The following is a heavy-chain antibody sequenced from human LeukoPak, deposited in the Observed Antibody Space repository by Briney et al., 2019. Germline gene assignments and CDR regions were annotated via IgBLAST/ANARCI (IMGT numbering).Heavy chain of an antibody. V-gene: IGHV4-61*02. J-gene: IGHJ6*03. D-gene: IGHD4-11*01. CDR3: ARITDYSDYYYYSMDV. CDR1: GGSISSGSYY. CDR2: IYTSGST. Sequence: PSQTLSLTCTVSGGSISSGSYYWSWIRQPAGKGLERIGRIYTSGSTNYNPSLKSRVTISVDTSKNQFSLKLSSVTAADTAVYYCARITDYSDYYYYSMDVWGKGTTVTVSS.